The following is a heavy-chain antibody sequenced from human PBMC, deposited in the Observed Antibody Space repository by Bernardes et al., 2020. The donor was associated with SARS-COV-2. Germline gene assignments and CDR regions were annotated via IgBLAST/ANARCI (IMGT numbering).Heavy chain of an antibody. J-gene: IGHJ3*01. CDR3: ARGTPSWGLVVAATPQAFGV. D-gene: IGHD2-15*01. CDR2: IYYSGST. Sequence: SETLSLTCTVSGGSISSYYWSWIRQPPGKGLEWIGYIYYSGSTNYNPSLKSRVTISVDTSKNQFSLKLGSVTAADTAVYYCARGTPSWGLVVAATPQAFGVWGKGTMVTVSS. V-gene: IGHV4-59*01. CDR1: GGSISSYY.